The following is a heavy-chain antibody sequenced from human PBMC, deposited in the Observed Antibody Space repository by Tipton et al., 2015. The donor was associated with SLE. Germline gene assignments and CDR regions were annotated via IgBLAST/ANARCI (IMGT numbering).Heavy chain of an antibody. CDR2: ISYDGSNK. Sequence: SLRLSCAASGFTFSSYAMHWVRQAPGKGLEWVAVISYDGSNKYYADSVKGRFTISRDNSKNTLYLQMTSLRAEDTAVYYCAKGHGDQPFDYWGQGTLVTVSS. V-gene: IGHV3-30-3*01. CDR1: GFTFSSYA. J-gene: IGHJ4*02. D-gene: IGHD4-17*01. CDR3: AKGHGDQPFDY.